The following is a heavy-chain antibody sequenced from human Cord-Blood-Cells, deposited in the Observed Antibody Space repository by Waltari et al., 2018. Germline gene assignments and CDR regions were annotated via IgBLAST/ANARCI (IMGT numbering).Heavy chain of an antibody. J-gene: IGHJ4*02. V-gene: IGHV4-4*07. Sequence: QVQLQESGPGLVKPSETLSLTCTVSGGSISSYYWSWIRQPAGKGLEWIGRIYTSGSTNYNPSLMSRVTMSVDTSKNQFSLKLSSVTAADTAVYYCAREPYDILTGYYFDYWGQGTLVTVSS. CDR2: IYTSGST. D-gene: IGHD3-9*01. CDR1: GGSISSYY. CDR3: AREPYDILTGYYFDY.